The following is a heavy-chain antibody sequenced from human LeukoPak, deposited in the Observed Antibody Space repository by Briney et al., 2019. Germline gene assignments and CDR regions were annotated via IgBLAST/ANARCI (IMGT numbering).Heavy chain of an antibody. Sequence: GGSLRLSCAASGFTFSSYGMHWVRQAPGKGLEWVAVISYDGSNKYYADSVKGRFTISRDNSKNTLYLQMNSLRAEDTAVYYCAKDAPIVATPFDYWGQGTLVTVSS. J-gene: IGHJ4*02. CDR3: AKDAPIVATPFDY. CDR1: GFTFSSYG. CDR2: ISYDGSNK. V-gene: IGHV3-30*18. D-gene: IGHD5-12*01.